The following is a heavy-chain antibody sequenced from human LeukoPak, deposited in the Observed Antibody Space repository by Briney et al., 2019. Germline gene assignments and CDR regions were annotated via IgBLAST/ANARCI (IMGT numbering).Heavy chain of an antibody. V-gene: IGHV1-2*06. D-gene: IGHD2-2*01. CDR2: INPNSGGT. J-gene: IGHJ4*02. CDR1: GYTFTGYY. CDR3: ARQLPSFIVVVPAADFDY. Sequence: ASVKVSCKASGYTFTGYYMHWVRQAPGQGLEWMGRINPNSGGTNYAQKFQGGVTMTRDTSISTAYMELSRLRSDDTAVYYCARQLPSFIVVVPAADFDYWGQGTLVTVSS.